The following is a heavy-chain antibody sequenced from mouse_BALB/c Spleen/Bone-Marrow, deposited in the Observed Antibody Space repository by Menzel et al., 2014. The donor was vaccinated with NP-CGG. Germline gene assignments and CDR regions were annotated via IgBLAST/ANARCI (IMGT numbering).Heavy chain of an antibody. V-gene: IGHV2-2*02. Sequence: QVQLQQSGPGLVQPSQSLSITCTVSGFSLTSYGVHWVRQSPGKGLEWLGVIWSGGSTDYNAAFISRLSISKDNSKSQVFIKMNSLQVNDTAIYYCARYGNILDYWGQGTTFTVSS. CDR1: GFSLTSYG. J-gene: IGHJ2*01. CDR3: ARYGNILDY. CDR2: IWSGGST. D-gene: IGHD1-1*01.